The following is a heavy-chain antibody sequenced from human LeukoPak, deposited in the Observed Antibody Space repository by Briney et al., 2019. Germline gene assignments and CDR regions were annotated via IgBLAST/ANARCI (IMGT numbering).Heavy chain of an antibody. CDR3: ARGTSFSITMVRGVIRPTGWFDP. D-gene: IGHD3-10*01. CDR1: GGSISPYY. Sequence: SETLSLTCTVSGGSISPYYWSWIRQSPGKGLEWIGYIYYRGSTDYNPSLKSRVTISVDTSKNQFSLRLSSVTAADTAVYYCARGTSFSITMVRGVIRPTGWFDPWGQGTLVTVSS. CDR2: IYYRGST. V-gene: IGHV4-59*12. J-gene: IGHJ5*02.